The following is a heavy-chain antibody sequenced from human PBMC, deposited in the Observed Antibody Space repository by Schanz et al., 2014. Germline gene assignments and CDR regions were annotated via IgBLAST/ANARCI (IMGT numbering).Heavy chain of an antibody. CDR2: ITNSGTYT. CDR3: TRDRGALINHNDALDL. CDR1: GFTFSDYY. Sequence: VQLVESGGGLVKPGGSLRLSCVASGFTFSDYYMSWIRQAPGKGLEWVSYITNSGTYTNYADSVKGRFTISRDNAKNSLFLQMNSLRSEDTAVYYCTRDRGALINHNDALDLWGQGTMVSVSS. J-gene: IGHJ3*01. V-gene: IGHV3-11*06. D-gene: IGHD3-16*01.